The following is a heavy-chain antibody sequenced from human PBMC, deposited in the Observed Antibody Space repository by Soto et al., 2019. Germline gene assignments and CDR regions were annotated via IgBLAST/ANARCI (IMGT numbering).Heavy chain of an antibody. CDR2: IYYSGST. D-gene: IGHD2-2*01. CDR1: GGSISSYY. V-gene: IGHV4-59*08. J-gene: IGHJ6*03. Sequence: SETLSLTCTVSGGSISSYYWSWIRQPPGKGLEWIGYIYYSGSTNYNPSLKSRVTISVDTSKNQFSLKLSSVTAADTAVYYCARTGYCSSTSCYESGDYYYYMDVWGKGTTVTVSS. CDR3: ARTGYCSSTSCYESGDYYYYMDV.